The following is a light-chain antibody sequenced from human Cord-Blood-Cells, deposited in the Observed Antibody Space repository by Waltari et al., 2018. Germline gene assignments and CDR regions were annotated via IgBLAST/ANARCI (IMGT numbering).Light chain of an antibody. Sequence: QSALTQPASVSGSPGQSLTISCTGTSSDVGGYNYVSWYHQHPGKAPKLMIYEVSNRPSGVSNRFSGSKSGNTASLTISGLQAEDEADYYCSSYTSSSTWVFGGGTKLTFL. CDR2: EVS. J-gene: IGLJ3*02. CDR1: SSDVGGYNY. V-gene: IGLV2-14*01. CDR3: SSYTSSSTWV.